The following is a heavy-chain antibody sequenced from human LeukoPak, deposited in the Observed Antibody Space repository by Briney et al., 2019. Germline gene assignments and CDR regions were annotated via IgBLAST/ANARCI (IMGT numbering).Heavy chain of an antibody. Sequence: ASVKVPCKASGYIFTGYYMHWVRQVPGQGLEWMGWINPNSGGTKYAQQFQGRVTMTRDTSISTAYMELSRLTSDDTAVYYCARGEGDSSSWPLNYWGQGTLVPVSS. CDR1: GYIFTGYY. V-gene: IGHV1-2*02. D-gene: IGHD6-13*01. J-gene: IGHJ4*02. CDR3: ARGEGDSSSWPLNY. CDR2: INPNSGGT.